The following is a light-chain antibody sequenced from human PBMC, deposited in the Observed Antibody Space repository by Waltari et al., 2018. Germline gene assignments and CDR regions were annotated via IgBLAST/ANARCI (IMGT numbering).Light chain of an antibody. CDR2: PAS. CDR3: QQYNNDPLT. J-gene: IGKJ4*01. V-gene: IGKV1-39*01. CDR1: QSISGS. Sequence: DIQMTQSPSSLSASVGDRVTITCQASQSISGSLNWYQQKPGKAPNLLIYPASTLKRGVPSRFSGSGSGTDFTLTINKLQPEDIATYFCQQYNNDPLTFGAGTKIEIK.